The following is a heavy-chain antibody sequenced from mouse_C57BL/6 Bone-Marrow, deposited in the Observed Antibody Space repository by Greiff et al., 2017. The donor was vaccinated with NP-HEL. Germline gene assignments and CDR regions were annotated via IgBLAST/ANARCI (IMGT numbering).Heavy chain of an antibody. J-gene: IGHJ2*01. CDR2: ISSGGSYT. D-gene: IGHD1-1*01. CDR1: GFTFSSYG. CDR3: ARLLLPFDY. Sequence: EVKLMESGGDLVKPGGSLKLSCAASGFTFSSYGMSWVRQTPDKRLEWVATISSGGSYTYYPDSVKGRFTISRDNAKNTLYLQMDSLKSEDTAMYYCARLLLPFDYWGQGTTLTVSS. V-gene: IGHV5-6*01.